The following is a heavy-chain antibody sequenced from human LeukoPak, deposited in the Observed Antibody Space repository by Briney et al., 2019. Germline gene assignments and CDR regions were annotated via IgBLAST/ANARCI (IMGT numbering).Heavy chain of an antibody. CDR2: MNPNSGNT. J-gene: IGHJ4*02. CDR1: GYTFTSYD. CDR3: ARVPRGELATPGRY. Sequence: VKVSCKASGYTFTSYDINWVRQATGQGLEWMGWMNPNSGNTGYAQKFQGRVTMTRNTSISTAYMELSSLRSEDTAVYYCARVPRGELATPGRYWGQGTLVTVSS. V-gene: IGHV1-8*01. D-gene: IGHD1-26*01.